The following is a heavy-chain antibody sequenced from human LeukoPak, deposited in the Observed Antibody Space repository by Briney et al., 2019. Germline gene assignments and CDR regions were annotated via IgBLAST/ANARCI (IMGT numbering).Heavy chain of an antibody. CDR1: GFTFSSYA. CDR2: ISGSGGST. D-gene: IGHD2-2*02. CDR3: AVLGYCSSTSCYTGYFQH. V-gene: IGHV3-23*01. Sequence: GGSLRLSCAVSGFTFSSYAMSWVCQAPGKGLEWVSAISGSGGSTYYADSVKGRFTISRDNSKNTLYLQMNSLRAEDTAVYYCAVLGYCSSTSCYTGYFQHWGQGTLVTVSS. J-gene: IGHJ1*01.